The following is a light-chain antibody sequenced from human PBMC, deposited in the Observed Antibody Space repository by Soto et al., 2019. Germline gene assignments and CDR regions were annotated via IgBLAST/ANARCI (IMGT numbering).Light chain of an antibody. CDR3: FRDT. CDR1: QSVRSNS. J-gene: IGKJ2*01. Sequence: EIVLTQSPCTLSLSPGERATLSCRASQSVRSNSLAWYQQKPVQAPRLLLYDASTRATGIPDRFSGSGSGTDFTLPISSLEPADCAVYYCFRDTFGKGTRLEIK. V-gene: IGKV3-20*01. CDR2: DAS.